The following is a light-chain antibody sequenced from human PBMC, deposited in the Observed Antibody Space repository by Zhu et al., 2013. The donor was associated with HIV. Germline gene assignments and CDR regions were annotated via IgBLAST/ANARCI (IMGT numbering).Light chain of an antibody. CDR3: QQYDSAPALT. CDR2: GAS. Sequence: EIVMTQSPATLSVSPGERATLSCRASESVSSNLAWYQQKPGQAPRLLVYGASTRATGIPARFSGSGSGTEFALTISSLQSEDFAVYYCQQYDSAPALTFGGGTKVELK. J-gene: IGKJ4*01. V-gene: IGKV3-15*01. CDR1: ESVSSN.